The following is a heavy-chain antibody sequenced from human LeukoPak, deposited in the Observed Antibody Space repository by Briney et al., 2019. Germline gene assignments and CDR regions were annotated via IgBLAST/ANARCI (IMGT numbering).Heavy chain of an antibody. CDR2: IIPILGIA. V-gene: IGHV1-69*04. J-gene: IGHJ4*02. CDR1: GGTFSSYA. CDR3: ARDWVPYGSGSLYYFDY. Sequence: GASVKVSCKASGGTFSSYAISWVRQAPGQGLEWMGRIIPILGIANYAQKFQGRVTITADKSTSTAYMELSSLRSEDTAVYYRARDWVPYGSGSLYYFDYWGQGTLVTVSS. D-gene: IGHD3-10*01.